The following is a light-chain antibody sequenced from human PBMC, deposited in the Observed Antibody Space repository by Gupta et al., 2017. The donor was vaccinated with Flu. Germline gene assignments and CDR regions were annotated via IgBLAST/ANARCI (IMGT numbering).Light chain of an antibody. V-gene: IGLV2-14*01. J-gene: IGLJ2*01. Sequence: ALNQPASVSGSPGPPFTISSTGTSSDGGGYNYVSWYQQHPGKSPILMVYEVSNRRSGVSNRFSDSKSGNPGSLTISGLQDEDEAYYYCSSYTSSRPGVCGGGNKLTVL. CDR2: EVS. CDR1: SSDGGGYNY. CDR3: SSYTSSRPGV.